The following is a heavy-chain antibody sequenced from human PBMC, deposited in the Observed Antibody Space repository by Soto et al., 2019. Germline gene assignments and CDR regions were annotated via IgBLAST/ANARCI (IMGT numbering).Heavy chain of an antibody. V-gene: IGHV3-74*01. CDR2: MKYDGTGA. CDR1: GFTFSNTW. D-gene: IGHD3-10*01. Sequence: GGSLRLSCAASGFTFSNTWMHWVRQAPGQGLVWVSRMKYDGTGASYADSVKGRFTISRDNAKNTVYLQMNSLRAEDTAVYYCARDLVSGSGSYSNWGQGTLVTVS. CDR3: ARDLVSGSGSYSN. J-gene: IGHJ4*02.